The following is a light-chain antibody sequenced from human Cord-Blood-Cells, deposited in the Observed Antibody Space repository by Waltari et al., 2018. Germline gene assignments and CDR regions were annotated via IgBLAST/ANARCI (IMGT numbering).Light chain of an antibody. J-gene: IGKJ1*01. Sequence: EIVLTQSPGTLSLSPGERATLSCRASQSVSSSYLAWYQQKPGQAPRLLIYCASSRATGITDRFSGSESETDFTLTISRLEPEDFAVYYWQQYGSSPTFGQGTKVEIK. V-gene: IGKV3-20*01. CDR3: QQYGSSPT. CDR2: CAS. CDR1: QSVSSSY.